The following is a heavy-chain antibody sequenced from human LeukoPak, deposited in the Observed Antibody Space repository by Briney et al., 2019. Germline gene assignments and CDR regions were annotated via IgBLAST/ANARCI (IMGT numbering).Heavy chain of an antibody. CDR3: ARHYGSGSFDAFDI. V-gene: IGHV1-2*02. CDR1: GYIFTGYY. D-gene: IGHD3-10*01. Sequence: GASVKVSCKASGYIFTGYYMHWVRQAPGQGLEWMGWMNPNSGNTGYAQKFQGRVTMTRDTSISTAYMELSRLRSDDTAVYYCARHYGSGSFDAFDIWGQGTMVTVSS. CDR2: MNPNSGNT. J-gene: IGHJ3*02.